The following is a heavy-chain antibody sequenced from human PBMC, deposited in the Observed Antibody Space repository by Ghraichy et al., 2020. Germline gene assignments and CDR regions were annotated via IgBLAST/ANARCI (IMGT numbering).Heavy chain of an antibody. D-gene: IGHD3-22*01. V-gene: IGHV2-70*04. CDR1: GFSLSTSGMR. Sequence: SGPTLVKPTQTLTLTCTFSGFSLSTSGMRVTWIRQPPGKALEWLARIDWDDDKFYSTSLQTRLTISKDTSKNQVVLTMTNMDPVDTATYYCARMGDSSGYYSFDYWGQGTLVTVSS. CDR3: ARMGDSSGYYSFDY. CDR2: IDWDDDK. J-gene: IGHJ4*02.